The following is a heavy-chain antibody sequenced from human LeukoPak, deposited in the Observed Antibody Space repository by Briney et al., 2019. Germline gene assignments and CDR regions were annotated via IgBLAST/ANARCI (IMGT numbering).Heavy chain of an antibody. Sequence: GESLEISCKGSGYSFTSYWVGWVRQMPGKGLEWMGIIYPGDSDTRYSPSFQGQVTISADKSISTAYLQWSSLKASDTAMYYCARQERSGYYLFDYWGQGTLVTVSS. D-gene: IGHD3-3*01. CDR1: GYSFTSYW. CDR2: IYPGDSDT. V-gene: IGHV5-51*01. J-gene: IGHJ4*02. CDR3: ARQERSGYYLFDY.